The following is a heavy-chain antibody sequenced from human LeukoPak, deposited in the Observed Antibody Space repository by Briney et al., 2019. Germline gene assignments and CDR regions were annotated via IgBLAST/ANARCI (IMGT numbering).Heavy chain of an antibody. V-gene: IGHV3-23*01. D-gene: IGHD3-16*01. CDR1: GFTFSSYG. J-gene: IGHJ5*02. CDR2: ISGTGGTT. Sequence: GGSLRLSCAASGFTFSSYGMSWVRQAPGKRLEWVSAISGTGGTTYYADSVKGRFTISRDNSKNTLYLQMNGLRAEDTAVYYCAKDDNYIRFLSWGQGTLVTVSS. CDR3: AKDDNYIRFLS.